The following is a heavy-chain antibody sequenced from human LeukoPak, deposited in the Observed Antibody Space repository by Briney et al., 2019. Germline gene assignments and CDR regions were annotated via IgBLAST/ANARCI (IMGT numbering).Heavy chain of an antibody. Sequence: SETLSLTCTVSGGSVSTSTYYWSWIRQPPGKGLEWIGYIYYSGSTNYNPSLKSRVTISVDTSKNQFSLKLISVTAADTAVYYCAGPGIQAGNWGQGTLVTVSS. CDR1: GGSVSTSTYY. J-gene: IGHJ4*02. CDR3: AGPGIQAGN. V-gene: IGHV4-61*01. CDR2: IYYSGST.